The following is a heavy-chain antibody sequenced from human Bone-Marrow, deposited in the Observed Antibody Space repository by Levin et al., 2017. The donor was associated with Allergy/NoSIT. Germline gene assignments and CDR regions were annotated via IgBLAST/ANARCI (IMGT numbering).Heavy chain of an antibody. V-gene: IGHV4-59*08. CDR1: GDSISSYY. D-gene: IGHD6-19*01. CDR2: IYYSGST. J-gene: IGHJ5*02. Sequence: TSETLSLTCTVSGDSISSYYWSWIRQPPGKGLEWIGYIYYSGSTNYNPSLKSRVTISVDTSKNQFSLKLSSVTAADTAVYYCARQGSIGWHNWFDPWGQGTLVTVSS. CDR3: ARQGSIGWHNWFDP.